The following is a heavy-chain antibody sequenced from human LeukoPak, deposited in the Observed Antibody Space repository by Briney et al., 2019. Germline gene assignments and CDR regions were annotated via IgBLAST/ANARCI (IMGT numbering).Heavy chain of an antibody. CDR1: GFTFSTYG. CDR2: IYSGGTT. D-gene: IGHD4-23*01. CDR3: ARRAGGYSHPYDY. V-gene: IGHV3-53*01. Sequence: GGSLRLSCAASGFTFSTYGMTWVRQAPGKGLEWVSLIYSGGTTYYADSVKGRFTISRDNSKNTLYLQMNSLRAEDTAVYYCARRAGGYSHPYDYWGQGILVTVSS. J-gene: IGHJ4*02.